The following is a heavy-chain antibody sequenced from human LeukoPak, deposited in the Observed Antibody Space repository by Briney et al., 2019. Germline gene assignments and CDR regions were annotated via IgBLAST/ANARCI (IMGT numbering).Heavy chain of an antibody. D-gene: IGHD3-22*01. CDR3: ARARDSSGYYSPFDY. CDR2: IYHSGST. CDR1: GGSISSGGYS. J-gene: IGHJ4*02. Sequence: SQTLSLTCAVSGGSISSGGYSWSWIRQPPGKGLEWTGYIYHSGSTYYNPSLKSRVTISVDRSKNQFSLKLSSVTAADTAVYYCARARDSSGYYSPFDYWGQGTLVTVSS. V-gene: IGHV4-30-2*01.